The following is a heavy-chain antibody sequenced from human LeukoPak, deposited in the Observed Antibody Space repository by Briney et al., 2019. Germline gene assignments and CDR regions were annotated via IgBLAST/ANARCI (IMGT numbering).Heavy chain of an antibody. CDR1: GFTFSSYA. V-gene: IGHV3-30-3*01. D-gene: IGHD3-9*01. CDR3: ARGVSYDILTGRGSYFDY. CDR2: ISYDGSNK. Sequence: GGSLRLSCAASGFTFSSYAMHWVRQAPGKGLEWVAVISYDGSNKYYADSVKGRFTISRDSSKNTLYLQMNSLRAEDTAVYYCARGVSYDILTGRGSYFDYWGQGTLVTVSS. J-gene: IGHJ4*02.